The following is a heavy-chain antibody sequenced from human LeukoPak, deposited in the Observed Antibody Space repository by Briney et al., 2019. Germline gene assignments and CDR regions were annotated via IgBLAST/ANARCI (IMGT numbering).Heavy chain of an antibody. Sequence: GGSPRLPCAASGFTFSSYAMSWVRQAPGKGLEWVSAISGSGGSTYYADSVKGLFTISRDNSKNTLYLQMNSLRAEDTAVYYCAKDLTAVAGLFDYWGQGTLVTVSS. J-gene: IGHJ4*02. V-gene: IGHV3-23*01. CDR1: GFTFSSYA. CDR2: ISGSGGST. CDR3: AKDLTAVAGLFDY. D-gene: IGHD6-19*01.